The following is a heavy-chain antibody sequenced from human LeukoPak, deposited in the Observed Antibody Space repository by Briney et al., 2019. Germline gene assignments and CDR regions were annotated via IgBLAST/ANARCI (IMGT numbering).Heavy chain of an antibody. Sequence: GGSLRLSCAASGFTFSSYGMHWVRQAPGKGLDWVASIHHDGSNKYYADSVRGRFTISRDNSKNTLYLQMNSLRAEDTAVYYCARDSETVTSTSSWFDPWGQGTLVTVSS. J-gene: IGHJ5*02. V-gene: IGHV3-30*02. CDR3: ARDSETVTSTSSWFDP. D-gene: IGHD6-19*01. CDR2: IHHDGSNK. CDR1: GFTFSSYG.